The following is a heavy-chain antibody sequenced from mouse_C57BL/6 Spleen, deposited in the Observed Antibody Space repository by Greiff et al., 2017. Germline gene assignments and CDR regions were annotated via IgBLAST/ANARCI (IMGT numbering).Heavy chain of an antibody. CDR2: INPNYGTT. Sequence: EVKLMESGPELVKPGASVKISCKASGYSFTDYNMNWVKQSNGKSLEWIGVINPNYGTTSYNQKFKGKATLTVDQSSSTAYMQLNSLTSEDSAVYYCAIIYYDYDERNFDYWGQGTTLTVSS. V-gene: IGHV1-39*01. D-gene: IGHD2-4*01. CDR3: AIIYYDYDERNFDY. CDR1: GYSFTDYN. J-gene: IGHJ2*01.